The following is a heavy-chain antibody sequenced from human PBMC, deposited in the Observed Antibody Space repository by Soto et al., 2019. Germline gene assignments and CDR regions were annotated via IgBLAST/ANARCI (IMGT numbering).Heavy chain of an antibody. V-gene: IGHV3-23*01. CDR3: EKERSSSGYFAY. D-gene: IGHD6-19*01. Sequence: PGGSLRLSCAASGFTFSSYAMSWVRQAPGKGLEWVSAISGSGGSAYYGDSVKGRFTISRDNSKNTLYLQMNSLRAEDTAVYHCEKERSSSGYFAYSSQGALVTVSS. CDR2: ISGSGGSA. J-gene: IGHJ4*02. CDR1: GFTFSSYA.